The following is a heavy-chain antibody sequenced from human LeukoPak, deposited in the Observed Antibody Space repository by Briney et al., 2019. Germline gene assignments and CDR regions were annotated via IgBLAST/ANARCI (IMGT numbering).Heavy chain of an antibody. J-gene: IGHJ4*02. D-gene: IGHD6-6*01. CDR3: ARGTEYSSSPFDY. CDR1: GFTFSSYA. V-gene: IGHV3-30-3*01. CDR2: ISYDGSNK. Sequence: GRSLGLSCAASGFTFSSYAMHWVRQAPGKGLEWVAVISYDGSNKYYADSVKGRFTISRDNSKNTLYLQMNSLRAEDTAVYYCARGTEYSSSPFDYWGQGTLVTVSS.